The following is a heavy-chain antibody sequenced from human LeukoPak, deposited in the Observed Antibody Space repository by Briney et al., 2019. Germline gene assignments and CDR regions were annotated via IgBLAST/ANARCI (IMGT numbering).Heavy chain of an antibody. J-gene: IGHJ4*02. CDR2: IYYSGST. CDR3: ARGYDSSGYYWDY. V-gene: IGHV4-59*08. D-gene: IGHD3-22*01. CDR1: GGSISSYY. Sequence: PSETLSLTCTVSGGSISSYYWRWIRQPPGKGLEWIGYIYYSGSTNYNPSLKSRVTISVDTSKNQFSLKLSSVTAADTAVYYCARGYDSSGYYWDYWGQGTLVTVSS.